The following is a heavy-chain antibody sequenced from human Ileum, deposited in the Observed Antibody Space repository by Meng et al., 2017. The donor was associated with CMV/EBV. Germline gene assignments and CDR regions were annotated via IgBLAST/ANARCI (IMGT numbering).Heavy chain of an antibody. D-gene: IGHD5-18*01. J-gene: IGHJ4*02. CDR3: ARTVGYTYGLGN. CDR2: IYADGST. V-gene: IGHV3-53*01. Sequence: EVQWVASGGALIQPGGSLRLSCAASGFTVSSNYMSWVRQAPGKGLEWVSHIYADGSTYYADSVKGRFTISRDNPKNTLYLQMNTLRAEDTAVFYCARTVGYTYGLGNWGQGTLVTVSS. CDR1: GFTVSSNY.